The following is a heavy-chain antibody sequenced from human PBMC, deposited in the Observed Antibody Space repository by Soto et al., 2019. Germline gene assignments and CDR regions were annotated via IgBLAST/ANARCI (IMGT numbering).Heavy chain of an antibody. CDR1: GGSFSGYY. J-gene: IGHJ6*02. Sequence: QVQLQQWGAGLLKPSETLSLTCAVYGGSFSGYYWSWIRQPPGKGLEWIGEINHSGSTNYNPSLKSRVTISVDTSKNQFSLKLSSVTAADTAVYYCARGVGYSYGTRVRGSYGMDVWGQGTTVTVSS. CDR3: ARGVGYSYGTRVRGSYGMDV. D-gene: IGHD5-18*01. V-gene: IGHV4-34*01. CDR2: INHSGST.